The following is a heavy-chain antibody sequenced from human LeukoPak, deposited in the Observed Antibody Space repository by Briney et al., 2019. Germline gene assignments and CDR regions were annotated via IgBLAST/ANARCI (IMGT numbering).Heavy chain of an antibody. CDR2: IYYSGST. V-gene: IGHV4-39*07. CDR3: VRTGGSFYFYYYMDV. D-gene: IGHD1-26*01. J-gene: IGHJ6*03. Sequence: SETLSLTCTVSGGSISSSSYYWGWIRQPPGKGLEWIVSIYYSGSTYYNPSLKSRVTISVDTSKNQFSLKLSSVTAADTAVYYCVRTGGSFYFYYYMDVWGKGTTVTVSS. CDR1: GGSISSSSYY.